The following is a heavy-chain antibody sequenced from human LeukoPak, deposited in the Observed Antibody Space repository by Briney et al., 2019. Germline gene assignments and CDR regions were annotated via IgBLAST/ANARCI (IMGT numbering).Heavy chain of an antibody. CDR2: FDPEDGET. Sequence: GASVKVSCKVSGYTLTQLSMHWVRQAPGKGLEWMGGFDPEDGETIYAQKFQGRVTMTEHTSTDTAYMDLTSLRSEDTAVYYCATNSGHSSGYYYYWGQGTLVTVSS. D-gene: IGHD3-22*01. CDR1: GYTLTQLS. V-gene: IGHV1-24*01. CDR3: ATNSGHSSGYYYY. J-gene: IGHJ4*02.